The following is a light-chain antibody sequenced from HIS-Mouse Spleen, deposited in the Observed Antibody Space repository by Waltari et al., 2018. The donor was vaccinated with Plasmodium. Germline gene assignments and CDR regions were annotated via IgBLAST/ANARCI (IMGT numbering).Light chain of an antibody. CDR1: ALPQQY. V-gene: IGLV3-25*03. CDR2: KDS. CDR3: QSADSSGTPNWV. Sequence: SYELTQPPSVSVSPGQTARITCSGDALPQQYAYCYQQKTGQAPVLVIYKDSERPSGIPERFSGSSSGTTVTLTISGVQAEDEADYYCQSADSSGTPNWVFGGGTKLTVL. J-gene: IGLJ3*02.